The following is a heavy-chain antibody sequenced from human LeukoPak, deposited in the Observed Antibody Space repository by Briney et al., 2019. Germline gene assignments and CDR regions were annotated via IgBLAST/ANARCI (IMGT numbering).Heavy chain of an antibody. CDR1: GFTFSSYS. CDR2: ISSSSSYI. Sequence: GGSLRLSCAASGFTFSSYSMNWVRQAPGKGLEWVSSISSSSSYIYYADSVKGRFNISRDNAKNSLYLQMNSLRAEDTAVYYCARDSDYGGNGLGFDYWGQGTLVTVSS. D-gene: IGHD4-23*01. J-gene: IGHJ4*02. V-gene: IGHV3-21*01. CDR3: ARDSDYGGNGLGFDY.